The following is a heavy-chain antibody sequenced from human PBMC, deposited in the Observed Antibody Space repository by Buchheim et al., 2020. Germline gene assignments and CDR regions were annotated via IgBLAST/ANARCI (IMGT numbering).Heavy chain of an antibody. D-gene: IGHD4-17*01. V-gene: IGHV1-2*02. CDR2: INPNSGGT. CDR1: GYTFTGYY. J-gene: IGHJ4*02. Sequence: QVQLVQSGAEVKKPGASVKVSCKASGYTFTGYYMHLVRQAPGQGLEWMGWINPNSGGTNYAQQFQGRVTMTRDTSITTAYMELSRLRSDDTAVYYCARAWLYGDPREIPPGDYWGQGTL. CDR3: ARAWLYGDPREIPPGDY.